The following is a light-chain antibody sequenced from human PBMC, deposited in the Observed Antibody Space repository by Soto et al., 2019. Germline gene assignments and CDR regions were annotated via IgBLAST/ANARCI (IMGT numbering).Light chain of an antibody. Sequence: EIVLTQSPATLPLSPGERATLSCRASQSVSSYLAWYQQKPGQAPMLLIYDASNRATGIPARFSGSGTGTDFSFTISSLEPEDFAVYYCQQRSNWPPFTFGPVTKVDI. CDR2: DAS. CDR1: QSVSSY. V-gene: IGKV3-11*01. J-gene: IGKJ3*01. CDR3: QQRSNWPPFT.